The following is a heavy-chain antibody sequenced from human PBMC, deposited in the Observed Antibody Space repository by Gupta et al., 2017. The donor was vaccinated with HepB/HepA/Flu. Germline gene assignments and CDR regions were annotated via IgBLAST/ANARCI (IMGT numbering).Heavy chain of an antibody. CDR2: LYYTGST. CDR1: GDSITTPY. CDR3: ARDGNWNDGGVTFDY. Sequence: QVQMQESGPGLVKPSETLSLPCHVPGDSITTPYWNWIRQPPGGGLGWIGYLYYTGSTSYNPSLKSRVTISVDTSKNQFSLKVNSVTAADTAVYYCARDGNWNDGGVTFDYWGQGILVTVSS. V-gene: IGHV4-59*11. J-gene: IGHJ4*02. D-gene: IGHD1-1*01.